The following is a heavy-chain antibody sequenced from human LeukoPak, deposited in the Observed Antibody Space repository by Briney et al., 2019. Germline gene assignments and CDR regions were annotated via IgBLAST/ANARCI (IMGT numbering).Heavy chain of an antibody. J-gene: IGHJ1*01. CDR2: INHSGST. D-gene: IGHD6-13*01. Sequence: SETLSLTCAVYGGSFSGYYWSWVRQPPGKGLEWIGEINHSGSTNYNPSLKSRVTISVDTSKNQFSLKLSSVTAADTAVYYCARGRGIAAAGKPTGYFQHWGQGTLVTVSS. V-gene: IGHV4-34*01. CDR3: ARGRGIAAAGKPTGYFQH. CDR1: GGSFSGYY.